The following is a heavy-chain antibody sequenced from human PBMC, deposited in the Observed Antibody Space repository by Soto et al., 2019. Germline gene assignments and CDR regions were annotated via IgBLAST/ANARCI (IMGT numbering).Heavy chain of an antibody. V-gene: IGHV4-61*03. D-gene: IGHD3-22*01. CDR3: VRVLDSSWYADL. J-gene: IGHJ2*01. CDR1: GGSVSNASFY. CDR2: IFYTGVT. Sequence: QVQLQESGPGLVKPSETLSLTCSVSGGSVSNASFYWTWIRQSPGTGLEYIGYIFYTGVTNYNPSPSSRVTKSLDTSKNHFSLKLNSMTAADTAVYYCVRVLDSSWYADLWGRGTLVTVSS.